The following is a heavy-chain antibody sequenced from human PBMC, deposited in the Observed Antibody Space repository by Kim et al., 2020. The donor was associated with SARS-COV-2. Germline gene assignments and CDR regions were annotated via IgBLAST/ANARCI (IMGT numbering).Heavy chain of an antibody. D-gene: IGHD2-2*01. CDR1: GFTFSSYW. CDR3: SRVLIGYCSSTSCRSDAFDI. V-gene: IGHV3-7*03. J-gene: IGHJ3*02. Sequence: GGSLRLSCAASGFTFSSYWMSWVRQAPGKGLEWVANIKQDGSEKYYVDSVKGRFTISRDNAKNSLYLQMNSLRAEDTAVYYCSRVLIGYCSSTSCRSDAFDIWGQGTMVTVSS. CDR2: IKQDGSEK.